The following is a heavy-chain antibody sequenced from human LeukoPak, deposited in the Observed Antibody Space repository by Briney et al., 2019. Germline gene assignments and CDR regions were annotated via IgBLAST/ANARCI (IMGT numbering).Heavy chain of an antibody. Sequence: RASVKVSCKASGYTFTSYGISWVRQAPGLGLEWMGWISTYHGNTNYAQKLQGRVTITTDTSTSTAYMELRSLRSDDTAVYYCARDFGGYSYGYYMDVWGKGTTVTVSS. J-gene: IGHJ6*03. D-gene: IGHD5-18*01. CDR2: ISTYHGNT. V-gene: IGHV1-18*01. CDR1: GYTFTSYG. CDR3: ARDFGGYSYGYYMDV.